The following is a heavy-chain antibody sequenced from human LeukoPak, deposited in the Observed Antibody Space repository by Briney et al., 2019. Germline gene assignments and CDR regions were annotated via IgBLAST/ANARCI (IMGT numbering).Heavy chain of an antibody. Sequence: SETLSLTCTVSGGSISSSSYYWGWIRQPPGKGLEWIGSIYYSGSTYYNPSLKSRVTISVDTSKNQFSLELSSVTAADTAVYYCARKVGANPIDYWGQGTLVTVSS. CDR3: ARKVGANPIDY. CDR1: GGSISSSSYY. V-gene: IGHV4-39*01. CDR2: IYYSGST. J-gene: IGHJ4*02. D-gene: IGHD1-26*01.